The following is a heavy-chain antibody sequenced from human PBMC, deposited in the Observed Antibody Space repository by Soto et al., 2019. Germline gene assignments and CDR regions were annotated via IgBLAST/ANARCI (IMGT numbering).Heavy chain of an antibody. CDR1: GGSISSGGYY. CDR3: ARDLGRGYCTIGVCQHMEY. D-gene: IGHD2-8*01. CDR2: IYYSGST. J-gene: IGHJ4*02. Sequence: QVQLQESGPGLVKPSQTLSLTCTVSGGSISSGGYYWSWIRQHPGKGLEWIGYIYYSGSTYYNPSLKSRVTISVDTSKNQFSLKLSSVTAADTAMYYCARDLGRGYCTIGVCQHMEYWGQGTLVTVSS. V-gene: IGHV4-31*03.